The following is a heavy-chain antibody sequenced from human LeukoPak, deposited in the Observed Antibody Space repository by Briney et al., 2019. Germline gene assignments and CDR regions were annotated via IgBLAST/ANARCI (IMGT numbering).Heavy chain of an antibody. CDR2: INHSGST. Sequence: PSETLSLTCAVYGGSFSGYYGSWIRQPPGKGLEWIGEINHSGSTNYNPSLKSRVTISVDTSKNQFSLKLSSVTAADTAVYYCARLSVLRYFDWSRSGNFDYWGQGTLVTVSS. D-gene: IGHD3-9*01. V-gene: IGHV4-34*01. CDR1: GGSFSGYY. J-gene: IGHJ4*02. CDR3: ARLSVLRYFDWSRSGNFDY.